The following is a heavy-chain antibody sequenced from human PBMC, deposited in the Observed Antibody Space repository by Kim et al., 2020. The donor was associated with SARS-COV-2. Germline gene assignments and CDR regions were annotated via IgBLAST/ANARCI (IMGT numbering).Heavy chain of an antibody. Sequence: SETLSLTCTVSGGSISSSSYYWGWIRQPPGKGLEWIGSIYYSGSTYYNPSLKSRVTISVDTSKNQFSLKLSSVTAADTAVYYCARSVGATQPFDYWGQGTLVTVSS. V-gene: IGHV4-39*01. D-gene: IGHD1-26*01. J-gene: IGHJ4*02. CDR1: GGSISSSSYY. CDR3: ARSVGATQPFDY. CDR2: IYYSGST.